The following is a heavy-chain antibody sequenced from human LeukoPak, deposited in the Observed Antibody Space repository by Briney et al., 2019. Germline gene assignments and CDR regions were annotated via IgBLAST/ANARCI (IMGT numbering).Heavy chain of an antibody. CDR2: INHSGST. J-gene: IGHJ6*02. V-gene: IGHV4-34*01. Sequence: PSETLSLTCAVYGGSFSGYYWSWIRQPPGKGLEWIGEINHSGSTNYNPSLKSRVTISVDTSKNQFSLKLSSVTAADTAVYYCARGAFEQQPEYYCYGMDVWGQGTTVTVSS. D-gene: IGHD6-13*01. CDR1: GGSFSGYY. CDR3: ARGAFEQQPEYYCYGMDV.